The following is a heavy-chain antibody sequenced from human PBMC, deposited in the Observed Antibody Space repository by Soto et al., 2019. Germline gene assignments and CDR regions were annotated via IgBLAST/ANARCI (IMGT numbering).Heavy chain of an antibody. D-gene: IGHD3-22*01. V-gene: IGHV4-30-4*01. J-gene: IGHJ4*02. Sequence: SETLSLTCIVSGVSISSGDDYWSWIRQPPGKGLEWIGYIYSSGSTYCNTSLRSRATISADTSKNQFSLELTSVTAADTAVYYCARGGGYDYWGQGALVTVSS. CDR1: GVSISSGDDY. CDR3: ARGGGYDY. CDR2: IYSSGST.